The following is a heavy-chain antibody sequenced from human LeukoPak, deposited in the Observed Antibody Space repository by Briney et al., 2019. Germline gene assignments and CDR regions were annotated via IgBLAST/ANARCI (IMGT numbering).Heavy chain of an antibody. V-gene: IGHV3-74*01. CDR2: INSDGSST. J-gene: IGHJ6*02. Sequence: PEGSLRLSCAASGFTFSSYWMHWVRQAPGKGLVWVSRINSDGSSTSYADSVKGRFTISRDNAKNTLYLQMNSLRAEDTAVYYCARVRSGSSAGNYGMDVWGQGTTVTVSS. CDR3: ARVRSGSSAGNYGMDV. CDR1: GFTFSSYW. D-gene: IGHD1-26*01.